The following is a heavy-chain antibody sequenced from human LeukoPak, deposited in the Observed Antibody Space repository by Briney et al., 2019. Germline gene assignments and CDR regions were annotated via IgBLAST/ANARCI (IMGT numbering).Heavy chain of an antibody. Sequence: SETLSLTCTVSGGSISSSSYYWGWIRQPPGKGLEWIGSIYYSGSTYYNPSLRSRVTISVDTSKNQFSLKLSSVTAADTAVYYCARDREAAAGTGSLFYFDYWGQGTLVTVSS. J-gene: IGHJ4*02. CDR1: GGSISSSSYY. CDR2: IYYSGST. V-gene: IGHV4-39*07. CDR3: ARDREAAAGTGSLFYFDY. D-gene: IGHD6-13*01.